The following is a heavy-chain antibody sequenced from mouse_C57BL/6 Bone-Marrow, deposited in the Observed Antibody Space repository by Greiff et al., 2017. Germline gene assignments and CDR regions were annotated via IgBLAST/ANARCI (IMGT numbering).Heavy chain of an antibody. D-gene: IGHD2-2*01. Sequence: QVQLQQPGAELVMPGASVKLSCKASGYTFTSYWMHWVKQRPGQGLEWIGEIDPSDSYTNYNRKFTGKSTLTVDKSSSTAYMQLSSLTSEDSAVYYCAREGLRFYWYFDVWGTGTTVTVSS. V-gene: IGHV1-69*01. CDR2: IDPSDSYT. CDR1: GYTFTSYW. J-gene: IGHJ1*03. CDR3: AREGLRFYWYFDV.